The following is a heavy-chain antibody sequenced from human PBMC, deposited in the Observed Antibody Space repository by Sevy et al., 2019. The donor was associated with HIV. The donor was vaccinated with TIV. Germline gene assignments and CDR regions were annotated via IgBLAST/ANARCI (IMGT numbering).Heavy chain of an antibody. CDR2: LSYDGIIK. D-gene: IGHD6-19*01. CDR1: GFTFNTHA. Sequence: GGSLRLSCAASGFTFNTHAMHWVRQAPGKGLEWVALLSYDGIIKYYADSVKGRLTISRDNSKNTLSLQMNSLRVEDTAVDYCAREGGYTSAWSPGNHWGQGTLVTVSS. J-gene: IGHJ4*02. V-gene: IGHV3-30*04. CDR3: AREGGYTSAWSPGNH.